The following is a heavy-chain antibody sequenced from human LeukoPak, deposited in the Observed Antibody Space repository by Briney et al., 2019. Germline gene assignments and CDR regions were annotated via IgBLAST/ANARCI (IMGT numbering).Heavy chain of an antibody. Sequence: QTGGSLRLSCAASGFSFSTYWMSWVRQTPEKGLEFAANIDQGGSVRNYMDSLKGRCTISRDNAKKSLYLEINSLRADDTAVYYCARDPESSSFDLWGRGALVTVSS. CDR3: ARDPESSSFDL. CDR2: IDQGGSVR. CDR1: GFSFSTYW. V-gene: IGHV3-7*01. D-gene: IGHD6-13*01. J-gene: IGHJ4*02.